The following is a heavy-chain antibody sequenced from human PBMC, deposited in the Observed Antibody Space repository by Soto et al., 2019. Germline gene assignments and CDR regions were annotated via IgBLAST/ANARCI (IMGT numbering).Heavy chain of an antibody. D-gene: IGHD6-19*01. Sequence: HPGGSLRLSCAASGFTFSNYGLHWVRQAPGKGLEWVAVIWDDGSNKYYADSVKGRFTISRDNSKNTQYLQMNSLRAEDTAVYYCARDRDILQWLATFDYWGQGTLVTVSS. CDR1: GFTFSNYG. CDR3: ARDRDILQWLATFDY. J-gene: IGHJ4*02. CDR2: IWDDGSNK. V-gene: IGHV3-33*01.